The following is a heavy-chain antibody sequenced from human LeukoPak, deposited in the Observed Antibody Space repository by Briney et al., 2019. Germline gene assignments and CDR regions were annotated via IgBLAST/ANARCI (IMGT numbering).Heavy chain of an antibody. CDR3: AELGITMIGGV. D-gene: IGHD3-10*02. Sequence: GGSLRLSCAASAFSFSDYNMNWVRQAPGKGLEWVSSITSTGSYIYYADSVKGRFTISRDNAKNSLYLQMNSLRAEDTAVYYCAELGITMIGGVWGKGTTVTISS. V-gene: IGHV3-21*01. CDR2: ITSTGSYI. CDR1: AFSFSDYN. J-gene: IGHJ6*04.